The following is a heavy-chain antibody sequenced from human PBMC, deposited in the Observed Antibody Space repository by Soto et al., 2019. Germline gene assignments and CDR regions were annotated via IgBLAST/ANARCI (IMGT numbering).Heavy chain of an antibody. CDR3: ARGVATIIEYNYYYGMDV. CDR2: IIPIFGTA. J-gene: IGHJ6*02. V-gene: IGHV1-69*13. D-gene: IGHD5-12*01. CDR1: GGTFSSYA. Sequence: SVKVSCKASGGTFSSYAISWVRQAPGQGLEWMGGIIPIFGTANYAQKFQGRVTITADESTSTAYMELSSLRSEDTAVYYCARGVATIIEYNYYYGMDVWGQGTTVTVSS.